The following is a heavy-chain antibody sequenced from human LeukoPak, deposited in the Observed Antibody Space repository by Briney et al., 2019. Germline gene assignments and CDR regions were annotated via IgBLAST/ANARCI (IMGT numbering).Heavy chain of an antibody. D-gene: IGHD5-18*01. J-gene: IGHJ4*02. CDR1: GFTFISYW. CDR3: ARVVDTHFDY. Sequence: PGGSLRLSCAASGFTFISYWMHWVRQAPGKGLVWVSRIKSDGSTTTYADSVKGRFTISRDNAKNTLYLQMNSLRAEDTAVYYCARVVDTHFDYWGQGTLVTVSS. CDR2: IKSDGSTT. V-gene: IGHV3-74*01.